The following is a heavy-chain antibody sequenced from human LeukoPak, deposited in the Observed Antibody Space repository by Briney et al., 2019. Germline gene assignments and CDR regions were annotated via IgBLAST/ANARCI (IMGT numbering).Heavy chain of an antibody. CDR2: IIPIFGTA. J-gene: IGHJ6*02. CDR3: ARGRGDCSSGVCYTAYCYLGMDV. Sequence: SVKVSCKASGGSFSSYVVFWVRQAPGQGLEWMGGIIPIFGTANYAQKFQGRVTITADESTSTAYMELSSLRSEDTAVYYCARGRGDCSSGVCYTAYCYLGMDVWGQGTTVTVSS. V-gene: IGHV1-69*13. D-gene: IGHD2-8*01. CDR1: GGSFSSYV.